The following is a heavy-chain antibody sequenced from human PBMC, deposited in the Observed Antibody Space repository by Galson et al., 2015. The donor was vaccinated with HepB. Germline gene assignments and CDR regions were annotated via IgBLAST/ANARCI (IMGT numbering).Heavy chain of an antibody. Sequence: SLRLSCAASGFTFSRHWMHWVRQAPGKGLEWVSAVRGSGTGTWYADSVKGRFTISRDDSKNTVFLQMNSLRAEDTAIYYCAKDSGFGGEDYWGQGVLVTVSS. CDR2: VRGSGTGT. CDR1: GFTFSRHW. J-gene: IGHJ4*02. CDR3: AKDSGFGGEDY. V-gene: IGHV3-23*01. D-gene: IGHD3-16*01.